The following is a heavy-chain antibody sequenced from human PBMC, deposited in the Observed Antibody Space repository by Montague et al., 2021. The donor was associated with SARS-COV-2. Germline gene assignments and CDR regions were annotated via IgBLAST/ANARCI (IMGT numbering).Heavy chain of an antibody. CDR1: GFTFSSYG. D-gene: IGHD5-18*01. V-gene: IGHV3-33*01. CDR3: ARDLAYSYGSYYYGMDV. J-gene: IGHJ6*02. CDR2: IWYDGSNK. Sequence: SLRLSCAASGFTFSSYGMHWVRQAPGKGLEWVAVIWYDGSNKYYADSVKGRFTISRDNSKNTLYLQMNSLRAEDTAVYYCARDLAYSYGSYYYGMDVWGQGTTVTVSS.